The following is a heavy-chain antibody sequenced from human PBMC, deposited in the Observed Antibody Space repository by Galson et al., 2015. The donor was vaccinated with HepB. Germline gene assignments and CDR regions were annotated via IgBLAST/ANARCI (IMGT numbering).Heavy chain of an antibody. J-gene: IGHJ4*02. D-gene: IGHD6-19*01. Sequence: SLRLSCAASGFTFNSYSMNWVRQAPGKGLEWNSYISSTGGTMYYADSVKGRFTISRDIAKRSLYLQMDSLRDEDTAVYYCARDSTGWYLFDSWGRGTLVTVSS. CDR1: GFTFNSYS. V-gene: IGHV3-48*02. CDR3: ARDSTGWYLFDS. CDR2: ISSTGGTM.